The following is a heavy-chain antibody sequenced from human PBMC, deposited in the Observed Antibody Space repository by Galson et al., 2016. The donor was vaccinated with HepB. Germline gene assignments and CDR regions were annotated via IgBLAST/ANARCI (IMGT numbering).Heavy chain of an antibody. CDR2: IHHGGST. D-gene: IGHD6-13*01. V-gene: IGHV4-4*02. Sequence: SETLSLTCAVSGGSISRSNWWSWVRQPPGKGLEWIGEIHHGGSTNYNPSLKSRVTVSLDKSKNQFSLYLSFVTAADTAVYYCATSSSWYYFDYWGQGTLVTVSS. CDR1: GGSISRSNW. J-gene: IGHJ4*02. CDR3: ATSSSWYYFDY.